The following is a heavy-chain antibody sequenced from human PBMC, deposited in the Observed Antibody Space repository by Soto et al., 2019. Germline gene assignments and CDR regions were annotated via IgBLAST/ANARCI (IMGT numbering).Heavy chain of an antibody. CDR1: GFTFSSYW. CDR3: ATQIAAGGGG. J-gene: IGHJ4*02. V-gene: IGHV3-74*01. D-gene: IGHD6-13*01. CDR2: INSDGSST. Sequence: PGGSLRLSCAASGFTFSSYWLHWVRQAPGEGLVWVSRINSDGSSTRYADSVKGRFAISRDNAKNTLYLQMNNLRAEDTAVYYCATQIAAGGGGWGQGTLVTV.